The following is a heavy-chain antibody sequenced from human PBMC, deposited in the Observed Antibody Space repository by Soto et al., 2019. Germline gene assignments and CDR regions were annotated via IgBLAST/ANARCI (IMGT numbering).Heavy chain of an antibody. J-gene: IGHJ6*02. CDR2: IIPIFGTA. Sequence: QVQLVQSGAEVQKPGSSVKFSCKASGGTFSSYAISWVRQAPGQGLEWMGGIIPIFGTANYAQKFQGRVTITADESTSTAYMELSSLRSEDTDVYYCARGQRGPKYTWNLHVYYYGMDVWGQGTTVTVSS. V-gene: IGHV1-69*01. CDR3: ARGQRGPKYTWNLHVYYYGMDV. CDR1: GGTFSSYA. D-gene: IGHD1-20*01.